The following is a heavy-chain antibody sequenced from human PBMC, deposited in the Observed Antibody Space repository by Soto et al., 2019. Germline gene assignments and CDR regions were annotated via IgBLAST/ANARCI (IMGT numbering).Heavy chain of an antibody. CDR1: GFTFSGYW. CDR2: IKQDGSEQ. CDR3: AREAV. J-gene: IGHJ6*02. V-gene: IGHV3-7*05. Sequence: EVQLVESGGGLVQPGGSLRLSCAASGFTFSGYWMSWVRQAPGKGLEWVANIKQDGSEQFYVDSVKGRFTISRDNAKYALSLQMTILSGADTAVYYCAREAVWGQGTTVTVSS.